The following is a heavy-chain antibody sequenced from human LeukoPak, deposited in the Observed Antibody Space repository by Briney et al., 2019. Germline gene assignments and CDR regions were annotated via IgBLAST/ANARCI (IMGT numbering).Heavy chain of an antibody. CDR1: GGSISSGDYY. D-gene: IGHD5-12*01. J-gene: IGHJ3*02. V-gene: IGHV4-30-4*01. CDR3: ARFFIVATGGHKPDAFDI. Sequence: SQTLSLTCTVSGGSISSGDYYWSWIRQPPGKGLEWIAYMYYSGSTHYNPSLKSRVTMSADTSKNQLSLKLSSVTAADTAVYYCARFFIVATGGHKPDAFDIWGQGTMVTVSS. CDR2: MYYSGST.